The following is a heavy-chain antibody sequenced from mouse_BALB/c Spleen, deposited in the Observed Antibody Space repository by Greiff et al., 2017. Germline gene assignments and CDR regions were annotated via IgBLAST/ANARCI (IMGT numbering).Heavy chain of an antibody. CDR1: GYTFTSYW. D-gene: IGHD1-1*01. CDR3: ARSYYGSRDFDY. V-gene: IGHV1-7*01. J-gene: IGHJ2*01. Sequence: VQLVESGAELAKPGASVKMSCKASGYTFTSYWMHWVKQRPGQGLEWIGYINPSTGYTEYNQKFKDKATLTADKSSSTAYMQLSSLTSEDSAVYYCARSYYGSRDFDYWGQGTTLTVSS. CDR2: INPSTGYT.